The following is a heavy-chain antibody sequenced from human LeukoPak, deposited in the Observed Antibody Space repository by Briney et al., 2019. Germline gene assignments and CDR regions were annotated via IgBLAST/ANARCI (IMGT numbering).Heavy chain of an antibody. V-gene: IGHV3-23*01. D-gene: IGHD3/OR15-3a*01. CDR1: GITFDYHA. Sequence: GGSLTLSCVVSGITFDYHALSWVRQAPGKGLEWVSGINGVGDRADYADSVRGRFIISRDISKNTPYLQMYSLRADDTAVYYCTKDLFWTGSVDSNFYMGIWAKGTTVGISS. CDR3: TKDLFWTGSVDSNFYMGI. J-gene: IGHJ6*03. CDR2: INGVGDRA.